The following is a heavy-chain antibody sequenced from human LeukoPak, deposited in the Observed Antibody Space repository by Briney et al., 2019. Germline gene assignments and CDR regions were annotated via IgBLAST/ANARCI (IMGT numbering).Heavy chain of an antibody. CDR2: IRSKAYGGTT. J-gene: IGHJ5*02. V-gene: IGHV3-49*04. CDR3: TREQWFGELYVSDP. CDR1: GFTFSDFA. D-gene: IGHD3-10*01. Sequence: PGGSLRLSCAASGFTFSDFAIHWVRQAPGKGLEWVGFIRSKAYGGTTEYAASVKGRFTISRDDSKSIAYLQMNSLKTEDTAVYYCTREQWFGELYVSDPWGQGALVTVSS.